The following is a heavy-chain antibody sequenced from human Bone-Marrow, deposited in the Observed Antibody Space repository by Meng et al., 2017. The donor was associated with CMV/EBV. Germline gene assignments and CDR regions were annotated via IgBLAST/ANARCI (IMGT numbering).Heavy chain of an antibody. CDR1: GFTFSSYN. J-gene: IGHJ6*02. Sequence: GGSLRLSCAASGFTFSSYNMNWVRQAPGKGLEWVSFISSSGNYIYHADSVKGRLTISKDNAKNSLYLRMNSLRAEDTAVYYCAKDADYGELMLYYYYYGMDVWGQGTTVTVSS. D-gene: IGHD4-17*01. V-gene: IGHV3-21*01. CDR3: AKDADYGELMLYYYYYGMDV. CDR2: ISSSGNYI.